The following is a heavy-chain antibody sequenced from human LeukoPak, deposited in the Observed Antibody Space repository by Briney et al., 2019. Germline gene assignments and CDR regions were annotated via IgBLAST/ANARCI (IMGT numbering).Heavy chain of an antibody. CDR3: ARGAVRGVIVNWFDP. J-gene: IGHJ5*02. D-gene: IGHD3-10*01. CDR2: IFTSGST. CDR1: GGSITSGSYY. V-gene: IGHV4-61*02. Sequence: PSETLSLTCTVSGGSITSGSYYWSWIRQPAGTGLEWIGRIFTSGSTNYNPSLRGRVTISVDTSKNQFSLKLSSVTAADTAVYYCARGAVRGVIVNWFDPWGQGTLVTVSS.